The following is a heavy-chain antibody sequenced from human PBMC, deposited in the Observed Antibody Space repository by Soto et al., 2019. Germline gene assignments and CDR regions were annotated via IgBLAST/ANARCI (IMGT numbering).Heavy chain of an antibody. Sequence: GWSLRLSCAASGFTFSSYSINLVRQAPGKGLEWVSSISSDSNYIYYADSVRGRFTISRENAKSSLSLQMNSLRAEDTAVYYCARVSKGSSGDYYFECWGQGTLVSVSS. J-gene: IGHJ4*02. CDR3: ARVSKGSSGDYYFEC. CDR1: GFTFSSYS. D-gene: IGHD2-15*01. V-gene: IGHV3-21*01. CDR2: ISSDSNYI.